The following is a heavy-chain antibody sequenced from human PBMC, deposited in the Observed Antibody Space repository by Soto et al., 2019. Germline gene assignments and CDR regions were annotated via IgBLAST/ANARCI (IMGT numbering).Heavy chain of an antibody. D-gene: IGHD6-13*01. J-gene: IGHJ5*02. CDR3: ARDLAGLAAAGTPNNWFDP. CDR2: IIPILGIA. V-gene: IGHV1-69*08. CDR1: GGTFSSYT. Sequence: QVQLVQSGAEVKKPGSSVKVSCKASGGTFSSYTISWVRQAPGQGLEWMGRIIPILGIANYAQKFQGRVTITADKTTSTAYMELCSLRSEATAVYYCARDLAGLAAAGTPNNWFDPWGQGTLATVAS.